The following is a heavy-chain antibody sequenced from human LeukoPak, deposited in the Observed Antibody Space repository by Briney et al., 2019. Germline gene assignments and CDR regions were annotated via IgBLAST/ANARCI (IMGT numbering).Heavy chain of an antibody. CDR1: GYTFTGYY. D-gene: IGHD4-17*01. CDR2: INPNTGGT. V-gene: IGHV1-2*04. CDR3: ARGRATVTTLSGMDV. Sequence: GASVKVSCKASGYTFTGYYMHWVRQAPGQGLEWMGWINPNTGGTNYAQKFQGWVTMTRDTSISTAYMELSRLRSDGTAVYCCARGRATVTTLSGMDVWGQGTTVTVSS. J-gene: IGHJ6*02.